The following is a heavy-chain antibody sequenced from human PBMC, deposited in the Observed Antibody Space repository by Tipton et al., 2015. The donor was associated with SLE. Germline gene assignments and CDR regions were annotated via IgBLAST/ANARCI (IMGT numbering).Heavy chain of an antibody. CDR3: ARTCGGDCYLGY. CDR1: GFTFSSYE. Sequence: GSLRLSCAASGFTFSSYEMNWVRQAPGKGLEWVSYISSSGSTIYYADSVKGRFTISRDNAKNSLYLQMNSLRAEDTAVYYCARTCGGDCYLGYWGQGTLVTVSS. J-gene: IGHJ4*02. V-gene: IGHV3-48*03. D-gene: IGHD2-21*01. CDR2: ISSSGSTI.